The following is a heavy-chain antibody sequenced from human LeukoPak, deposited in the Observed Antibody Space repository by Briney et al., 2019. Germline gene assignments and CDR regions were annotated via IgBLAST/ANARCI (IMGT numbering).Heavy chain of an antibody. Sequence: PSETLSLTCTVSGGSVSSGSYYWSWIRQPPGKGLEWIGYFYYSGSTNYNPSLKSRVTISVDTSKNQFSLKLSSVTAADTAVYYCARGHSGYDPSPFDYWGQGTLVTVSS. D-gene: IGHD5-12*01. CDR1: GGSVSSGSYY. J-gene: IGHJ4*02. CDR3: ARGHSGYDPSPFDY. CDR2: FYYSGST. V-gene: IGHV4-61*01.